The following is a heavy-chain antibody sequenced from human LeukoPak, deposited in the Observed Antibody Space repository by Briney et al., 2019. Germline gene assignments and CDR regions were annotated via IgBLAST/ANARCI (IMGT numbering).Heavy chain of an antibody. V-gene: IGHV4-59*01. J-gene: IGHJ4*02. CDR3: ARCLGGRCDYFDY. CDR1: GGSISSYY. D-gene: IGHD3-16*01. Sequence: SETLSLTCTVSGGSISSYYWSWIRQPPGKRLEWIGYISYSGSTNYNPSLKSRVTISKDTSKNQFSLKLSSVTAADTAVYYCARCLGGRCDYFDYWGQGALVTVSS. CDR2: ISYSGST.